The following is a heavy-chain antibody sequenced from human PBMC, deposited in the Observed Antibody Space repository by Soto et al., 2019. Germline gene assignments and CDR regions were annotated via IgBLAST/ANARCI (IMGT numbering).Heavy chain of an antibody. D-gene: IGHD3-22*01. J-gene: IGHJ4*02. CDR3: AKGSYDSSGYPLNYFDY. V-gene: IGHV3-23*01. CDR2: ISGSGGST. Sequence: GGSLRLSCAASGFTFSSYAMSWVRQAPGKGLEWVSAISGSGGSTYYADSVKGRFTISRDNSKNTLYLQMNSLRAEDTAVYYCAKGSYDSSGYPLNYFDYWGQGTLVTVSS. CDR1: GFTFSSYA.